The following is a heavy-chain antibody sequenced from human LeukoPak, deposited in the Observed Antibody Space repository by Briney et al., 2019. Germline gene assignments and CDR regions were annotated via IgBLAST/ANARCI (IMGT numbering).Heavy chain of an antibody. V-gene: IGHV1-69*13. CDR1: GYTFTSYG. CDR3: LYDSSGYDR. D-gene: IGHD3-22*01. J-gene: IGHJ5*02. Sequence: ASVKVSCKASGYTFTSYGISWVRQAPGQGLEWMGGIIPIFATANYAQKFQGRVTITADESTSTAYMELSSLRSEDTAVYYCLYDSSGYDRWGQGTLVTVSS. CDR2: IIPIFATA.